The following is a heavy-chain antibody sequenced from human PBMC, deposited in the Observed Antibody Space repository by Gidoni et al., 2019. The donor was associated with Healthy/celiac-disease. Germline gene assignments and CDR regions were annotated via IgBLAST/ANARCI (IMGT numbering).Heavy chain of an antibody. D-gene: IGHD2-8*01. Sequence: EVQLVESGGGLVKPGGSLRLSCAASGFAFTTYTMNWVRQAPGKGLEWVSCISSSSSYIYYADSVKGRFTISRDNAKNSLYLQMNSLRAEDTAVYYCARVGCPNGVCYDYWGQGTLVTVSS. J-gene: IGHJ4*02. CDR1: GFAFTTYT. CDR3: ARVGCPNGVCYDY. V-gene: IGHV3-21*01. CDR2: ISSSSSYI.